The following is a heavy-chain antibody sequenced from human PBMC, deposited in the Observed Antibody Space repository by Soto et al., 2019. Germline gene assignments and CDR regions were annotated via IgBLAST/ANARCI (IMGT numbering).Heavy chain of an antibody. CDR3: ASTYITSWYWFDP. J-gene: IGHJ5*02. CDR1: GFSLSNAGLG. Sequence: QVTVKESGPVLVKPTETLTLQCTVSGFSLSNAGLGVSWIRQPPGQALEWLAHIFSNDEKSYSTSLKSRLTISKDTSKSQVVLTMTNMDPVDTATYYCASTYITSWYWFDPWGQGTLVTVSS. V-gene: IGHV2-26*04. CDR2: IFSNDEK. D-gene: IGHD6-13*01.